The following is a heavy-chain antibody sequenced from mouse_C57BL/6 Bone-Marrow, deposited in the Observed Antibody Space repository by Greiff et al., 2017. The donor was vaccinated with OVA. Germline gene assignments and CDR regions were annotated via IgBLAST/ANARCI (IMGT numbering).Heavy chain of an antibody. CDR3: ARGSSYLDY. V-gene: IGHV1-22*01. CDR1: GYTFTDYN. CDR2: INPNNGGT. J-gene: IGHJ2*01. Sequence: EVKLVESGPELVKPGASVKMSCKASGYTFTDYNMHWVKQSHGKSLEWIGYINPNNGGTSYNQKFKGKATLTVNKSSSTAYMELRSLTSEDSAVYYCARGSSYLDYWGQGTTLTVSS. D-gene: IGHD1-1*01.